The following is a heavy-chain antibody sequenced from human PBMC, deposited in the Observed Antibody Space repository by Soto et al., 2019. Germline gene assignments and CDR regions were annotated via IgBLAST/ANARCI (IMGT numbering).Heavy chain of an antibody. J-gene: IGHJ2*01. Sequence: TLSLTCAVSGGSISSGGYSRSWIRKPPGKGLEWIGYIYHSGSTYYNPSLKSRVTISVDRSKNQFSLKLSSVTAADTAVYYCARDGMPLWYDSSGSIKYWYFDLWGRGTLVTVSS. D-gene: IGHD3-22*01. CDR3: ARDGMPLWYDSSGSIKYWYFDL. CDR2: IYHSGST. V-gene: IGHV4-30-2*01. CDR1: GGSISSGGYS.